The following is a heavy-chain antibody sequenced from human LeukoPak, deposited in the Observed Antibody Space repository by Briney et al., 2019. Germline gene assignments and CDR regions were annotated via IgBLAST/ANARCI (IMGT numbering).Heavy chain of an antibody. Sequence: SETLSLTCTVSGGSIGSSNYYWGWIRQPPGKGLEWIGSIYYTGSTYYNPSLKSRVTISVDTSKNQFSLKLSSVTAADTAVYFCAGQGQHNYGYPFVDYWGQGTLVTVSP. J-gene: IGHJ4*02. CDR2: IYYTGST. CDR3: AGQGQHNYGYPFVDY. D-gene: IGHD5-18*01. V-gene: IGHV4-39*01. CDR1: GGSIGSSNYY.